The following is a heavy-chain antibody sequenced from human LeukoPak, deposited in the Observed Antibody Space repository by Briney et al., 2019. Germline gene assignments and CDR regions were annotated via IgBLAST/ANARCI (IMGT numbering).Heavy chain of an antibody. Sequence: GSLRLSCAASGFTVSNNYMSWIRQPPGKGLEWIGEINHSGSTNYNPSLKSRVTISVDTSKNQFSLKLSSVTAADTAVYYCARQAAAAGIDYWGQGTLVTVSS. D-gene: IGHD6-13*01. CDR2: INHSGST. CDR1: GFTVSNNY. CDR3: ARQAAAAGIDY. J-gene: IGHJ4*02. V-gene: IGHV4-34*01.